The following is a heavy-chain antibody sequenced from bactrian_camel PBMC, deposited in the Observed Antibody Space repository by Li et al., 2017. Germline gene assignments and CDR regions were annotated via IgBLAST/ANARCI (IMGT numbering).Heavy chain of an antibody. J-gene: IGHJ4*01. CDR2: IDSSGNT. CDR3: AADARQYAGSWRSLVADSFDY. Sequence: HVQLVESGGGSVQAGGSLRLSCVASGYMYSDSCMGWFRQRTGTERVGVADIDSSGNTKYAESVKGRFTISKDNAKNTLYLQMDSLKPEDTAMYYCAADARQYAGSWRSLVADSFDYWGQGTQVTVS. CDR1: GYMYSDSC. D-gene: IGHD6*01. V-gene: IGHV3S53*01.